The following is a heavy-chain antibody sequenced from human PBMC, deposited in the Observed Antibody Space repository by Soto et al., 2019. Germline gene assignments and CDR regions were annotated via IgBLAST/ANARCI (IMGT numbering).Heavy chain of an antibody. V-gene: IGHV4-39*01. CDR1: GESISSSSYY. J-gene: IGHJ4*02. CDR2: IYYSGRT. CDR3: ARTPTQVVTQAYFDN. D-gene: IGHD2-21*02. Sequence: PSETLSLTCIVSGESISSSSYYWGWIRQPPGKGLEWIGSIYYSGRTYYNPSFKSRVTISIDTSKNQFSLKLSSVTATDTAVYYCARTPTQVVTQAYFDNWGQGALVTVSS.